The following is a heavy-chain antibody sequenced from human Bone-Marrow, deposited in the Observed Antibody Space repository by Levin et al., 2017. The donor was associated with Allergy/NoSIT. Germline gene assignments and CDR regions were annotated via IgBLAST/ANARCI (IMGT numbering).Heavy chain of an antibody. Sequence: GESLKISCAVSGFTFNDYYMSWIRQTPGKGLEWFSYISSSGSTMYYADSVKGRFTISRDNAKKTLFLQMNNLRAEDTAVYYCARNKEYYYYYGMDVWGQGTTVTVSS. D-gene: IGHD1/OR15-1a*01. CDR1: GFTFNDYY. CDR2: ISSSGSTM. V-gene: IGHV3-11*01. J-gene: IGHJ6*02. CDR3: ARNKEYYYYYGMDV.